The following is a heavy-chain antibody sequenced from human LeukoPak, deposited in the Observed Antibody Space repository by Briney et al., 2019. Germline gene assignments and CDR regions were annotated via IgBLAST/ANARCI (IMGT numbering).Heavy chain of an antibody. CDR3: AKDTYYSPMGGY. CDR2: ISYDGSNK. Sequence: GGSLRLSCAASGFTFSSYGMHWVRQAPGKGLEWVAVISYDGSNKYYADSVKGRFTISRDNSKNTLYLQMNSLRAEDTAVYYYAKDTYYSPMGGYWGQGTLVTVSS. V-gene: IGHV3-30*18. CDR1: GFTFSSYG. D-gene: IGHD1-26*01. J-gene: IGHJ4*02.